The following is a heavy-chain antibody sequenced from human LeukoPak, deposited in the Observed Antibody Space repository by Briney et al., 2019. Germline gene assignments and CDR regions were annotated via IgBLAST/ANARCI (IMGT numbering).Heavy chain of an antibody. CDR2: IKEDGSEK. CDR1: GFPFSNYW. D-gene: IGHD2-8*01. V-gene: IGHV3-7*04. J-gene: IGHJ4*02. Sequence: PGGALRLSCEATGFPFSNYWMSWGRQAPGKELEWLANIKEDGSEKYYADSVKGRFTISRDNVKNSLYLQMSYLRAEDSAVYYCARDYDGVRDHWWGQGTLVTVSS. CDR3: ARDYDGVRDHW.